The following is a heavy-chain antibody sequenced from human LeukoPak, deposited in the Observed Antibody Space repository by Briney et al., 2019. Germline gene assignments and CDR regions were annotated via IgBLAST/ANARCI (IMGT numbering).Heavy chain of an antibody. V-gene: IGHV4-31*03. D-gene: IGHD3-10*01. CDR2: IYYSGST. J-gene: IGHJ5*02. CDR3: TRFTMVRGVISWFDP. Sequence: SETLSLTCTVSGGSISSGGYYWSWIRQHPGKGLEWIGYIYYSGSTYYNPSPTSRVTISVDTSKNQFSLKLSSVTAADTAVYYCTRFTMVRGVISWFDPWGQGTLVTVSS. CDR1: GGSISSGGYY.